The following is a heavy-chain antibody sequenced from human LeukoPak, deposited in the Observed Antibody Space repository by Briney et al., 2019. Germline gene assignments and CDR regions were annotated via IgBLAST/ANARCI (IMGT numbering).Heavy chain of an antibody. CDR3: ARGMRGLTYYYDSSGYYPFY. Sequence: ASVKVSCKASGYTFTIYYMHWVRQAPGQGLEWLGIFNPSGDTTSYAQKFQGRVTMTRDTSTSTVYMELSSLRSEDTAVYYCARGMRGLTYYYDSSGYYPFYWGQGTLVTVSS. J-gene: IGHJ4*02. CDR2: FNPSGDTT. CDR1: GYTFTIYY. V-gene: IGHV1-46*01. D-gene: IGHD3-22*01.